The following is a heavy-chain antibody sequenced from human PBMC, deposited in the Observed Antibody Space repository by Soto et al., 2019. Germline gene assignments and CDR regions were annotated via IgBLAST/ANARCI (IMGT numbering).Heavy chain of an antibody. CDR1: GFTFSSYG. V-gene: IGHV3-30*18. J-gene: IGHJ4*02. D-gene: IGHD3-10*01. CDR2: ISYDGSNK. Sequence: PGGSLRLSCAASGFTFSSYGMHWVRQAPGKGLEWVAVISYDGSNKYYADSVKGRFTISRDNSKNTLYLQMNSLRAEDTAVYYCAKDTMVINLFDYWGQGTLVTVSS. CDR3: AKDTMVINLFDY.